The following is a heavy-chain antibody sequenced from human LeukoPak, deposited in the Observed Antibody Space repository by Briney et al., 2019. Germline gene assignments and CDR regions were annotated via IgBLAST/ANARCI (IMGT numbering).Heavy chain of an antibody. V-gene: IGHV4-4*07. D-gene: IGHD3-10*01. CDR2: VYSSGAT. CDR1: DASVTTYS. Sequence: SETLSLTCTVSDASVTTYSWSWLRQPAGKGLEWIGRVYSSGATKYNPSLKSRVTISADTSKNQFSLKLPSVTAADTAVYYCARDHYGSGSYKAYFDSWGHGIQVTVS. J-gene: IGHJ4*01. CDR3: ARDHYGSGSYKAYFDS.